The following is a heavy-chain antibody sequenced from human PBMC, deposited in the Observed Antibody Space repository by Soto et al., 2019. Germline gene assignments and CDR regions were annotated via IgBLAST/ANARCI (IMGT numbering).Heavy chain of an antibody. CDR1: GGSISSGGYS. J-gene: IGHJ5*02. CDR3: ARGQSYYYGSGSYYH. CDR2: IYHSGST. V-gene: IGHV4-30-2*01. D-gene: IGHD3-10*01. Sequence: PSETLSLTCAVSGGSISSGGYSWSWIRQPPGKGLEWIGYIYHSGSTYYNPSLKSRVTISVDTSKNQFSLKLSSVTAADTAVYYCARGQSYYYGSGSYYHWGQGTLVTVSS.